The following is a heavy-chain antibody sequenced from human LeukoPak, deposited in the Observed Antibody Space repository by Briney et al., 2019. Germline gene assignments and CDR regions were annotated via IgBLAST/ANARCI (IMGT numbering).Heavy chain of an antibody. D-gene: IGHD6-19*01. V-gene: IGHV4-34*01. J-gene: IGHJ4*02. CDR3: ARVVAVAAPFSDY. Sequence: SETLSLTCAVYGGSFSGYYWSWIRQPPGKGLEWIGEINHSGSTNYNPSLKNRVTITVDTSKNQFSLKLSSVTAADTAVYYCARVVAVAAPFSDYWGQGTLVTVSS. CDR1: GGSFSGYY. CDR2: INHSGST.